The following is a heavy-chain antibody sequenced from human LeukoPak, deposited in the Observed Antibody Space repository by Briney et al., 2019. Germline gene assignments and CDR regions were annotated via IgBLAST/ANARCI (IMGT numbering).Heavy chain of an antibody. Sequence: SETLSLTCTVSGGSISSSSYYWGWIRQPPGKGLEWIGSIYYSGSTYYNPSLKSRVTISVDTSKNQFSLKLSSVTAADTAVYYCARPKDLGEPGYFDYWGQGTLVTVSS. V-gene: IGHV4-39*01. CDR2: IYYSGST. J-gene: IGHJ4*02. CDR3: ARPKDLGEPGYFDY. D-gene: IGHD1-26*01. CDR1: GGSISSSSYY.